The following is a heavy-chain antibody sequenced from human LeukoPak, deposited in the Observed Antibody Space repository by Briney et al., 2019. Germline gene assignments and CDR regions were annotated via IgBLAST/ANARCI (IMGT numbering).Heavy chain of an antibody. D-gene: IGHD2-21*02. Sequence: SQTLSLTCTVSGGSISSGGYYWSWIRQHPGKGLEWIGEINHSGSTNYNPPLKSRVTISVDASKNQFSLKLSSVTAADTAVYYCARGHIVVVTAMDNWFDPWGQGTLVTVSS. CDR2: INHSGST. CDR3: ARGHIVVVTAMDNWFDP. J-gene: IGHJ5*02. CDR1: GGSISSGGYY. V-gene: IGHV4-31*03.